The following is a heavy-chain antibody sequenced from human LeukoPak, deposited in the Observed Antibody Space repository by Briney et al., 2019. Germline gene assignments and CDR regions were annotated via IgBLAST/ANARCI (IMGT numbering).Heavy chain of an antibody. Sequence: SETLSLTCSVSGVSLDEYYWYWIRQSAGQRLEWIGRIYSSGSTNYAPSLKSRVTMSIDTSKRHLSLKLSSVPAADTGFYYCAGLNGDGFDIWGQGTKVTVSS. CDR1: GVSLDEYY. D-gene: IGHD2-8*01. V-gene: IGHV4-4*07. CDR2: IYSSGST. CDR3: AGLNGDGFDI. J-gene: IGHJ3*02.